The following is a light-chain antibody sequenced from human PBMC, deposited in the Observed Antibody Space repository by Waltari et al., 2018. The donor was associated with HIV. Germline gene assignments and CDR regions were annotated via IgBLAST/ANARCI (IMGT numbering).Light chain of an antibody. V-gene: IGKV1-39*01. Sequence: DIQMTQSPSSLSASVGDSVTITCRASQSISTYLNWYQQKPGKAPKLLIYAASTSQTGVPSRFSGSGSGTDFTLTISSLQPEDFATYCCQHSYSTPWTFGQGTKVEIK. CDR2: AAS. CDR3: QHSYSTPWT. J-gene: IGKJ1*01. CDR1: QSISTY.